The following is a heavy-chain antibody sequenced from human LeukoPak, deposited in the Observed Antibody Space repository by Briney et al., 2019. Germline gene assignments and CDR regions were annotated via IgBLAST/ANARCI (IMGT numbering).Heavy chain of an antibody. CDR2: INPNSGGT. D-gene: IGHD3-22*01. CDR1: GYTFTGYF. Sequence: ASVKVSCKASGYTFTGYFMHWVRQAPGQGLEWMGWINPNSGGTNYAQKFQGRVTMTRDTSISTAYMELSRLRSDDTAVYYCASTPNYYYDSSVWFDPWGQGALVTVSS. V-gene: IGHV1-2*02. CDR3: ASTPNYYYDSSVWFDP. J-gene: IGHJ5*02.